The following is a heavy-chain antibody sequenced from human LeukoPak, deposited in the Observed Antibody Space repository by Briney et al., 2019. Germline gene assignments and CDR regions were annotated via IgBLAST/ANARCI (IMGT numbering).Heavy chain of an antibody. V-gene: IGHV4-39*02. CDR3: ARDGRGNSGYDLYYYYYYMDV. D-gene: IGHD5-12*01. CDR1: GGSISSSSYY. CDR2: IYYSGST. J-gene: IGHJ6*03. Sequence: PSETLSLTCTVSGGSISSSSYYWGWIRQPPGKGLEWIGSIYYSGSTYYNPSLKSRVTISVDTSKNQFSLKLSSVTAADTAVYYCARDGRGNSGYDLYYYYYYMDVWGKGTTVTVSS.